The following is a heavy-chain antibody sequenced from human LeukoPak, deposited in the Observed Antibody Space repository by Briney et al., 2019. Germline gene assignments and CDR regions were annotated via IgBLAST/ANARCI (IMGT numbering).Heavy chain of an antibody. V-gene: IGHV1-2*02. Sequence: ASVKVSCKASGYAFTGYYMHWVRQAPGQGLEWMGWINPNSGGTNYAQKFQGRVTMTRDTSISTAYMELSRLRSDDTAVYYCARVQGSGWPIDYWGQGTRVTVSS. CDR2: INPNSGGT. CDR1: GYAFTGYY. D-gene: IGHD6-19*01. CDR3: ARVQGSGWPIDY. J-gene: IGHJ4*02.